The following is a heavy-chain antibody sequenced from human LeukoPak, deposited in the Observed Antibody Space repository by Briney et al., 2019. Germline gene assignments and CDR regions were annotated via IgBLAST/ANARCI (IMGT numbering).Heavy chain of an antibody. D-gene: IGHD6-13*01. CDR1: GFIFNNYA. CDR3: AKDREPGIAATGTVSDY. Sequence: AGGSLRLSCAASGFIFNNYAMSWVRQAPGKGLEWVSAISASGASTYYADSVKGRFTISRDSSKNTLYLQMNSLRAEDTAIYYCAKDREPGIAATGTVSDYWGQGTLVTVSS. V-gene: IGHV3-23*01. CDR2: ISASGAST. J-gene: IGHJ4*02.